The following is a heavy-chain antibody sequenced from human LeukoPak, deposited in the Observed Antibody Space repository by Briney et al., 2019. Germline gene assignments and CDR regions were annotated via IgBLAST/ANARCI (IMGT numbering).Heavy chain of an antibody. CDR2: ISSSGSTI. CDR1: GFTFSDYY. CDR3: ARGRRYYDSSGYQLDY. D-gene: IGHD3-22*01. J-gene: IGHJ4*02. V-gene: IGHV3-11*01. Sequence: GGSLRLSCAASGFTFSDYYMSWIRQAPGKGLEWVSYISSSGSTIYYADSVKGRFTISRDNAKSSLYLQMNSLRAEDTAVYYCARGRRYYDSSGYQLDYWGQGTLVTVSS.